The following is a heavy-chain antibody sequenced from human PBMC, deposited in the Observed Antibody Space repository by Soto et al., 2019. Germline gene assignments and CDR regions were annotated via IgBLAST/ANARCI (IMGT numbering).Heavy chain of an antibody. CDR1: GFTFGSYA. Sequence: EVQLLESGGGSVQPGGSLRLSCAASGFTFGSYAMTWVRQAPGKGLEWVSAFTGSGGSTYYSDSLRGRFTISRDNSKGTLFLQMNSLTADDAAVYYCAKGSSAHSYYYMDVWGKGTTVTVSS. CDR2: FTGSGGST. CDR3: AKGSSAHSYYYMDV. V-gene: IGHV3-23*01. J-gene: IGHJ6*03.